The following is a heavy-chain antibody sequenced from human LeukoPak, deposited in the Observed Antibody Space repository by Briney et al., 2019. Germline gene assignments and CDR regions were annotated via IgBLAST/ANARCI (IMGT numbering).Heavy chain of an antibody. CDR1: GFTFSSYG. CDR2: IRYDGSNK. V-gene: IGHV3-30*02. Sequence: GGSLRLSCAASGFTFSSYGMHWVRQAPGKGLEWVAFIRYDGSNKYYADSVKGRFTISRDNSKNTLYLQMNRLRAEDTAVYYCANSLRGDYYDSSGYYFDYWGQGTLVTVSS. CDR3: ANSLRGDYYDSSGYYFDY. D-gene: IGHD3-22*01. J-gene: IGHJ4*02.